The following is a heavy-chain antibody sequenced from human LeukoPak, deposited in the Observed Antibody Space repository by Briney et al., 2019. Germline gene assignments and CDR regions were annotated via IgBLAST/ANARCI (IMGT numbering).Heavy chain of an antibody. D-gene: IGHD3-22*01. CDR3: ARPPTDSSGYYP. V-gene: IGHV5-51*01. J-gene: IGHJ5*02. CDR1: GYSFTSYW. CDR2: IYPGDSDT. Sequence: GESLKISCEGSGYSFTSYWIGWVRPLPGRGLEWMGIIYPGDSDTRYSPSFQGQVTISADKSISTAYLQWSSLKASDTAMYYCARPPTDSSGYYPWGQGTLVTVSS.